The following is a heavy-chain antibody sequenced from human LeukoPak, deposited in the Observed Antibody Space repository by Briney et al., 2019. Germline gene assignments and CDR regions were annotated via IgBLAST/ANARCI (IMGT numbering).Heavy chain of an antibody. CDR1: GGSISSYY. CDR2: IYTSGST. D-gene: IGHD3-9*01. V-gene: IGHV4-4*07. J-gene: IGHJ6*02. Sequence: SETLSLTCTVSGGSISSYYWSWIRQPAGKGLEWIGRIYTSGSTNYNPSLKSRVTMSVDTSKNQFSLKLSSVTAADTAVYYCARDHWLLSSKTWYYYGLDVWGQGTTVTVSS. CDR3: ARDHWLLSSKTWYYYGLDV.